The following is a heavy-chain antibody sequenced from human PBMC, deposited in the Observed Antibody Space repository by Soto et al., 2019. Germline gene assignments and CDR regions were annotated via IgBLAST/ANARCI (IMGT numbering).Heavy chain of an antibody. Sequence: SETLSLTCVVSGGSYSGYYWSWIRQSPGKGLEWIGEINHSGRTNYKSSLESRVTISIDKSETQFSLKLNSVTAADTAVYYCARQGTSSSGFDYWGQGTPVTVSS. CDR2: INHSGRT. V-gene: IGHV4-34*01. CDR3: ARQGTSSSGFDY. CDR1: GGSYSGYY. J-gene: IGHJ4*02. D-gene: IGHD6-6*01.